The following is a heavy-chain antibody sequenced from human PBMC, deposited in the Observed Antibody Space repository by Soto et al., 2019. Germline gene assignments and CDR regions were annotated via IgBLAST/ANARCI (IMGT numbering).Heavy chain of an antibody. CDR3: ARKSSSDSTGYDYFDY. Sequence: EVQLVESGGGLVEPGGSLRLSFATSGFSFIGIDMTWVRQAPGKGLEYVSSINYSGRYMFYAGSLRGRFTVSRDNAKNSLYLQMNSLRAEDTAVYYCARKSSSDSTGYDYFDYWGQGTLVTVSS. CDR1: GFSFIGID. V-gene: IGHV3-21*06. J-gene: IGHJ4*02. CDR2: INYSGRYM. D-gene: IGHD3-22*01.